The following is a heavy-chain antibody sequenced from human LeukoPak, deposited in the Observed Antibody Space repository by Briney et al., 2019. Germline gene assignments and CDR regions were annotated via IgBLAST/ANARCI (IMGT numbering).Heavy chain of an antibody. CDR3: ARDLSPYYYDSSGYYSDC. D-gene: IGHD3-22*01. CDR2: IHPNSGGT. Sequence: ASVKVSCKASGYTFTDYYMYWVRQAPGQGLEWMGWIHPNSGGTNYAQKFQGRVTMTRDTSISTAYMELSRLRSDDTAVYYCARDLSPYYYDSSGYYSDCWGQGTLVTVSS. J-gene: IGHJ4*02. V-gene: IGHV1-2*02. CDR1: GYTFTDYY.